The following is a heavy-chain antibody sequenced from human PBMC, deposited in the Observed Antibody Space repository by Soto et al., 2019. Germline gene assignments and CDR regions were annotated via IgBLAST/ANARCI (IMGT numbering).Heavy chain of an antibody. V-gene: IGHV4-61*01. J-gene: IGHJ6*02. CDR3: ARAILGYCTSSSCNGGDYYYGMDV. CDR1: GDSVSIDTYS. Sequence: SETPSLTCTVSGDSVSIDTYSWSWIRQPPGKGREWSGYLFYTGSTSYNPSLNSRVTMLVDTSKNQFSLKLSSVTAADSAVYYCARAILGYCTSSSCNGGDYYYGMDVWGQGTPVTVSS. CDR2: LFYTGST. D-gene: IGHD2-2*01.